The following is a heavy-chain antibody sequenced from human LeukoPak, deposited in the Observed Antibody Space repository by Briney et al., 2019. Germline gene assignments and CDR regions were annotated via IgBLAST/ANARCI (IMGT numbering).Heavy chain of an antibody. CDR2: IYYSGST. Sequence: SSETLSLTCTVSGGSISSYYWSWIRQPPGKGLEWIGYIYYSGSTNYNPSLKSRVTISVDTSKNQFSLKPSSVTAADTAVYYCARVWFGAVAGRYYYYMDVWGKGTTVTVSS. CDR3: ARVWFGAVAGRYYYYMDV. D-gene: IGHD6-19*01. V-gene: IGHV4-59*01. J-gene: IGHJ6*03. CDR1: GGSISSYY.